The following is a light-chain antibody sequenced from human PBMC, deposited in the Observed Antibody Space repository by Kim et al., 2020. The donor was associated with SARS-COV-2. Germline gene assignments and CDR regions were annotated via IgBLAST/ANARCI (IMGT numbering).Light chain of an antibody. V-gene: IGKV1-17*01. J-gene: IGKJ5*01. CDR2: GAS. CDR3: LQHSTSPIT. CDR1: QDIRND. Sequence: DIQMTQSPSSLSASVGDRVTITCRASQDIRNDLGWYQQNPGRAPKRLIYGASSLQSGVPSRFSGSGSGTEFILTISSVQPEDFATYFCLQHSTSPITFGQGTRLEIK.